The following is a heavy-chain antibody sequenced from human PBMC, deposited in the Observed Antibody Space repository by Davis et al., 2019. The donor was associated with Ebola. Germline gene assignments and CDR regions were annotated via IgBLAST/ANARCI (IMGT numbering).Heavy chain of an antibody. D-gene: IGHD6-13*01. CDR1: GFTFTSYA. CDR2: IFGSPGTT. V-gene: IGHV3-23*01. CDR3: ARVRYSSSWGLFDP. Sequence: GESLKISCAASGFTFTSYATTWFRQAPGKGLEWVSSIFGSPGTTYYADSVKGRFTISRDNAKNTLYLQMNSLRAEDTAVYYCARVRYSSSWGLFDPWGQGTLVTVSS. J-gene: IGHJ5*02.